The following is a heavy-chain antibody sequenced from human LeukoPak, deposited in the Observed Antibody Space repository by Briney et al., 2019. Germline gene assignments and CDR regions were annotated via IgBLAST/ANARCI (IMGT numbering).Heavy chain of an antibody. J-gene: IGHJ4*02. CDR3: ARGAWATRLAS. CDR2: IYESGTT. V-gene: IGHV4-34*01. D-gene: IGHD2-15*01. CDR1: GESLNSYY. Sequence: SETLSLTCAVYGESLNSYYCSWVRQPPGEGLEWIGEIYESGTTKYNPSLKSRVAISMVPSKQQFSLRLSFVTAADTAVYYCARGAWATRLASWGLGTPVIVSS.